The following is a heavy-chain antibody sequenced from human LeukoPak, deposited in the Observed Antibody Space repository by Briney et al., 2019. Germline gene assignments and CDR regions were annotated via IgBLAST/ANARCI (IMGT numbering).Heavy chain of an antibody. CDR3: ARLFSSSSGRAFDI. D-gene: IGHD6-6*01. Sequence: PSETLSLTCNVSGGSINSSYWSWIRQPPGKGLEWIGYIYGSGSTNYNPSLKSRVTISVDTSKNQFSLRLNSVTAADTAVYYCARLFSSSSGRAFDIWGQGTIVTVSS. V-gene: IGHV4-59*01. CDR1: GGSINSSY. CDR2: IYGSGST. J-gene: IGHJ3*02.